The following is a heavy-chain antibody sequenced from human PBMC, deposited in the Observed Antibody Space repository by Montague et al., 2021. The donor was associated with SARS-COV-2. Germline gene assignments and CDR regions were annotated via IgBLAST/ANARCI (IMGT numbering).Heavy chain of an antibody. V-gene: IGHV4-59*08. CDR3: ARHRRSRYGNFDY. J-gene: IGHJ4*02. D-gene: IGHD1-1*01. CDR1: GGAIRSYY. CDR2: IYDSGST. Sequence: SETLSLTCTVSGGAIRSYYGSWLRQPPGKGLEWIGYIYDSGSTNYKSSLKSRVTISVDTSKNQFSLKLNSVTAADTAVYYCARHRRSRYGNFDYWGQGTLVTVSS.